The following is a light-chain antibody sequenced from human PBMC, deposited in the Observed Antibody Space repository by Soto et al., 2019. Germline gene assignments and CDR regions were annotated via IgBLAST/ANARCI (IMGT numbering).Light chain of an antibody. Sequence: QSVLTQPPSVSGAPGQRVTMSCTGSSFNIGAGYDVHWYQQLPGTAPKLLIYGNSNRPSGVPDRFSGSKSGTSASLAITGLQAEDEADYYCQSYDSRLSGSVFGGGTKLTVL. CDR2: GNS. V-gene: IGLV1-40*01. CDR3: QSYDSRLSGSV. J-gene: IGLJ3*02. CDR1: SFNIGAGYD.